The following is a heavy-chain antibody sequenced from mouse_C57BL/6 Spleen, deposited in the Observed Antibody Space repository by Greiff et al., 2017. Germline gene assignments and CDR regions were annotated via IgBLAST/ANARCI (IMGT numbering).Heavy chain of an antibody. CDR2: IVPNSGGT. Sequence: QVQLQQSGAELVKPGASVKLSCKASGYTFTSYWMHWVKQRPGRGLEWIGRIVPNSGGTKYNEKFKSKATLTVDKPSSTAYMQLSSLTSEDSAVYYCARALFCGYDVEFAGWGPGPLVTGAA. D-gene: IGHD2-2*01. J-gene: IGHJ3*01. CDR3: ARALFCGYDVEFAG. V-gene: IGHV1-72*01. CDR1: GYTFTSYW.